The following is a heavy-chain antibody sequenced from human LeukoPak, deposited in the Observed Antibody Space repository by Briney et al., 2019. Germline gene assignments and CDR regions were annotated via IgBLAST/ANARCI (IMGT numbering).Heavy chain of an antibody. Sequence: SETLSLTCAVYGGSFSGYYWSWIRQPPGKGLEWIGEINHSGSTNYNPSLKSRVTISVDTSKNQFSLKLSSVTAADTAVYYCARGIVVVPARHCYYYGMDVWGQGTTVTVSS. J-gene: IGHJ6*02. CDR3: ARGIVVVPARHCYYYGMDV. D-gene: IGHD2-2*01. CDR2: INHSGST. V-gene: IGHV4-34*01. CDR1: GGSFSGYY.